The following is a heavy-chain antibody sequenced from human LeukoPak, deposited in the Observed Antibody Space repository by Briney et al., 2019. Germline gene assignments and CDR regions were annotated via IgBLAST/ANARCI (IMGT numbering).Heavy chain of an antibody. D-gene: IGHD5-18*01. J-gene: IGHJ4*02. CDR3: ARGERGGYSYGIVY. V-gene: IGHV1-18*01. CDR2: ISAYNGNT. CDR1: GYSFLNYD. Sequence: ASVKVSCKASGYSFLNYDITWVRQAPGQGLEWMGWISAYNGNTNYAQKLQGRVTMTTDTSTSTAYMELRSLRSDDTAVYYCARGERGGYSYGIVYWGQGTLVTVSS.